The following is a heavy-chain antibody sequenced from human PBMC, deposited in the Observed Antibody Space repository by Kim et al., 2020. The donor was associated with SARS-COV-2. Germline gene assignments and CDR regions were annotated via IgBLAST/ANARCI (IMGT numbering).Heavy chain of an antibody. CDR3: ARGPCYGLNSRGAYFDD. J-gene: IGHJ4*02. V-gene: IGHV4-34*01. D-gene: IGHD2-15*01. CDR2: VNHDGIT. Sequence: SETLSLTCAVYSGSFGGHFWNWLRQPPGKTLEWMAEVNHDGITNYNPSFRGRAAVSVDTSKNQFSLRLSSVTAADTAVYYCARGPCYGLNSRGAYFDDWGQGSMLTVYS. CDR1: SGSFGGHF.